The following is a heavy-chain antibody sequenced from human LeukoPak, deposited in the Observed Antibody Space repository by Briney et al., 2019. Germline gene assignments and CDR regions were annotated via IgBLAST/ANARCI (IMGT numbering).Heavy chain of an antibody. V-gene: IGHV1-18*01. J-gene: IGHJ4*02. CDR3: ARDRIAAGVLDF. Sequence: ASVTVSCKASGYDFITYAFSWVRQAPGQGLEWMAWINPYHGRTIYSQKFKARVTLTTDTSTNTAHMELTSLTSDDTAVYFCARDRIAAGVLDFWGQGTLVTVSS. CDR1: GYDFITYA. D-gene: IGHD6-13*01. CDR2: INPYHGRT.